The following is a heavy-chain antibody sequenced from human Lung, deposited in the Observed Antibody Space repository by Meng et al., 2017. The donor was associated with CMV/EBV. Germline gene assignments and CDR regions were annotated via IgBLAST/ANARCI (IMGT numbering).Heavy chain of an antibody. CDR3: ARELKLRVNFDN. J-gene: IGHJ4*02. Sequence: SCAASGFIFSKYVMHWVRQAPGKGLEWVAALSSDGNTKYYGNSARGRFTMSRDNSQNTVYLDMQGLRPEDTALYYCARELKLRVNFDNWGQGNMVTVSS. V-gene: IGHV3-30*03. D-gene: IGHD6-6*01. CDR2: LSSDGNTK. CDR1: GFIFSKYV.